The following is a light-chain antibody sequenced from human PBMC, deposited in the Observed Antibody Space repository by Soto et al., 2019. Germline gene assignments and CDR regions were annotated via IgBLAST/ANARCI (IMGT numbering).Light chain of an antibody. CDR3: AAWDDSLSAVV. CDR1: SSNIGSNY. Sequence: QPVLTQPPSASGTPGQRVTISCSGSSSNIGSNYVYWYHQLPGAAPRLLIYTNDHRPSGVPDRFSGSKSGTSASLAISGLRSEDEADYYCAAWDDSLSAVVFGGGTKVTVL. V-gene: IGLV1-47*02. J-gene: IGLJ2*01. CDR2: TND.